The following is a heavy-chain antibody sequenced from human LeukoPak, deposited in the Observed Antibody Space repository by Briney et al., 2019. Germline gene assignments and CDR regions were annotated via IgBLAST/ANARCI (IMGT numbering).Heavy chain of an antibody. CDR1: GFRFNTYW. J-gene: IGHJ4*02. D-gene: IGHD6-13*01. CDR3: TGHHQAYSRTY. V-gene: IGHV3-7*01. CDR2: IKQDGNEK. Sequence: SGGSLRLSCAASGFRFNTYWMSWVRQAPGKGLEWVANIKQDGNEKYYADSVKGRFTISRDNGKNSLDLQMNSLRADDTAVYYCTGHHQAYSRTYWGQGTLVTVSS.